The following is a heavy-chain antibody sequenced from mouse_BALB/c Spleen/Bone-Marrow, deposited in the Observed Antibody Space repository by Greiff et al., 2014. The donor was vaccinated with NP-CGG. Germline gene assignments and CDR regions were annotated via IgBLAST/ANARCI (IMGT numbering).Heavy chain of an antibody. CDR1: GYTFTSYY. CDR3: TRRSLLSDYYSMDY. Sequence: QVQLQQSGAELVKPGASVKLSCKASGYTFTSYYLYWVKQRPGQGLGWIGEINPSNGGTNFNERFKSKASLTVDKSSSTAYMQLNSLTSEDSAVYYCTRRSLLSDYYSMDYWGQGTSVTVSS. J-gene: IGHJ4*01. V-gene: IGHV1S81*02. CDR2: INPSNGGT. D-gene: IGHD2-10*01.